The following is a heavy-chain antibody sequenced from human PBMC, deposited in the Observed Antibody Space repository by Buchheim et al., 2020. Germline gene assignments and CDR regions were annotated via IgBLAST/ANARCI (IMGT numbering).Heavy chain of an antibody. CDR2: INHSGGT. D-gene: IGHD6-13*01. CDR1: GGSFSGYY. V-gene: IGHV4-34*01. CDR3: AKLKGIAAAGTKGGMDV. Sequence: QVQLQQWGAGLLKPSETLSLTCAVYGGSFSGYYWSWIRQPPGRGLEWFGEINHSGGTNYNPSLKSRVTISVDTSKKQFSLKLISVTAADTAVYYCAKLKGIAAAGTKGGMDVWGQGTT. J-gene: IGHJ6*02.